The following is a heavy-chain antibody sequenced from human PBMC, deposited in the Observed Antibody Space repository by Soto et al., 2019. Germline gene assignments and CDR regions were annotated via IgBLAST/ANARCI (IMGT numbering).Heavy chain of an antibody. Sequence: KPSETLSLTCTVSGGSISSGDYYWSWIRQPPGKGLEWIGYIYHSGSTYYNPSLKSRVTISIGTSKNQFSLKLSSVTAADTALYYCARGHKISGYYSFDYWGQGTLVTVSS. D-gene: IGHD3-22*01. CDR1: GGSISSGDYY. J-gene: IGHJ4*02. V-gene: IGHV4-30-4*01. CDR2: IYHSGST. CDR3: ARGHKISGYYSFDY.